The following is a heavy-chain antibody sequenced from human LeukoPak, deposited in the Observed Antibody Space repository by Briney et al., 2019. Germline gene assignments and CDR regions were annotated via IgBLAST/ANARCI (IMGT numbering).Heavy chain of an antibody. CDR2: IIPIFGTA. CDR3: ARTPLQYDSSGYYQNFDY. J-gene: IGHJ4*02. V-gene: IGHV1-69*05. CDR1: GGTFSSYA. Sequence: SVKVSCKASGGTFSSYAISWVRQAPGQGLEWMGGIIPIFGTANYAQKFQGRVTITTDESTSTAYMELSSLRSEDTAVYYCARTPLQYDSSGYYQNFDYWGQGTLVTVSS. D-gene: IGHD3-22*01.